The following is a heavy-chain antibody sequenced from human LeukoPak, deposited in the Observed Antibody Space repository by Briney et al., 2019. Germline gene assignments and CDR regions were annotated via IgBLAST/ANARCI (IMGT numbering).Heavy chain of an antibody. V-gene: IGHV3-74*01. CDR1: GFTFSSYW. J-gene: IGHJ4*02. D-gene: IGHD3-9*01. CDR2: LNTGGSST. Sequence: PGGSLRLSCTASGFTFSSYWMHWVRQAPGKGLVWVSRLNTGGSSTDYADSVKGRFTISGDNAKNTLYLQMNSLRAEDSAVYYCARARYFDHPLDYWGQGTLVTVSS. CDR3: ARARYFDHPLDY.